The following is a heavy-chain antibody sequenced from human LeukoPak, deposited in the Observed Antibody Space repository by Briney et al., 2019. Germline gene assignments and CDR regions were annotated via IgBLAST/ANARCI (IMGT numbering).Heavy chain of an antibody. J-gene: IGHJ4*02. Sequence: SETLSLTCTVSGGSIGRYYWSWIRQPPGKGLEWIGYIYYSGSTSYNPSLNSRVTMSVDTSKNQFSLKLSSVTAADTAVYYCARQTAARPYYFDYWGQGTLVTVSS. CDR1: GGSIGRYY. V-gene: IGHV4-59*08. CDR2: IYYSGST. CDR3: ARQTAARPYYFDY. D-gene: IGHD6-6*01.